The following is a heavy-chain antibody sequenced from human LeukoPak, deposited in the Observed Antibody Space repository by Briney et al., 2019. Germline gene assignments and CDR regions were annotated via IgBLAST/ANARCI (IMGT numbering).Heavy chain of an antibody. CDR2: IYTNGNT. CDR3: ARGGVPGAGNWFDP. CDR1: GASMTNYY. J-gene: IGHJ5*02. V-gene: IGHV4-4*07. Sequence: SETLSLTCTVSGASMTNYYWNWIRQPAGKGLEWIGRIYTNGNTKYNPSLNSRVTMSVDTSKNQFSLRLSYVTAADTAVYYCARGGVPGAGNWFDPWGQGSLVTVSS. D-gene: IGHD3-10*01.